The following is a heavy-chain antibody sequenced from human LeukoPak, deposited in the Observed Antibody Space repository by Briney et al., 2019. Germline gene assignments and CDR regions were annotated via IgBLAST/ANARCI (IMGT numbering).Heavy chain of an antibody. D-gene: IGHD6-13*01. Sequence: GGSLRLSCAASGFTFSSYAMSWVRQAPGKGLEWVSFISGISSNTYYADSVKGRFTFSRDSSKNTLYLEMNSLRADDTAVYYCARGGLAVAGAIDYWGQGTLVTASS. CDR3: ARGGLAVAGAIDY. J-gene: IGHJ4*02. CDR1: GFTFSSYA. V-gene: IGHV3-23*01. CDR2: ISGISSNT.